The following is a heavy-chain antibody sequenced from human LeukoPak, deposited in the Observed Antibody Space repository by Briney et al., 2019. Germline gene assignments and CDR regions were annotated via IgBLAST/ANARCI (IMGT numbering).Heavy chain of an antibody. CDR2: ISSNGDST. CDR3: VKGLRYYDSSDTFDY. CDR1: GFTFSSYA. V-gene: IGHV3-64D*06. J-gene: IGHJ4*02. D-gene: IGHD3-22*01. Sequence: GGSLRLSCSASGFTFSSYAMHWVRQAPGKGLEYVSAISSNGDSTYYADSVKARFTISRDNSKNTLYLQMSSLRAEDTAVYYCVKGLRYYDSSDTFDYWGQGTLVTVSS.